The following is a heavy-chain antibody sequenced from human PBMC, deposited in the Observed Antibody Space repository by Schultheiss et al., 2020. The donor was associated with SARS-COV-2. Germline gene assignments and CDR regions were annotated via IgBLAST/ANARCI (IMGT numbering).Heavy chain of an antibody. CDR1: GYSISSGYY. CDR3: ASSGSIAARPGYYYYYMDV. V-gene: IGHV4-38-2*02. D-gene: IGHD6-6*01. J-gene: IGHJ6*03. Sequence: SQTLSLTCTVSGYSISSGYYWGWIRQPPGKGLEWIGEINHSGSTNYNPSLKSRVTISVDTSKNQFSLKLSSVTAADTAVYYCASSGSIAARPGYYYYYMDVWGKGTTVTVSS. CDR2: INHSGST.